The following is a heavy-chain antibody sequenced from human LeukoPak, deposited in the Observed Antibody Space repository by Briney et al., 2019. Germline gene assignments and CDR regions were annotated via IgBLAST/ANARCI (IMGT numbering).Heavy chain of an antibody. D-gene: IGHD3-10*01. Sequence: SETLSLTCTVSGGSISSSSYYWGWIRQPPGKGLEWIGSIYYSGSTYYNPSLKSRVTISVDTSKNQFSLKLSSVAAADTAVYYCARGPDYYGSGSYYTGWGQGTLVTVSS. CDR2: IYYSGST. J-gene: IGHJ4*02. CDR1: GGSISSSSYY. V-gene: IGHV4-39*07. CDR3: ARGPDYYGSGSYYTG.